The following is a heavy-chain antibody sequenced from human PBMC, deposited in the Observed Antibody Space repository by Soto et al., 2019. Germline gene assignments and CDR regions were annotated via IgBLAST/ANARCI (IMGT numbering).Heavy chain of an antibody. V-gene: IGHV4-30-2*01. J-gene: IGHJ6*02. Sequence: PPETLSHTYAVSGGSISRGGYSGSWIRQPPGKGLEWIGYIYHSGSTYYNPSLKSRVTISVDRSKNQFSLKLSSVTAADTAVYYFFRKLPDYYDVMDVWGQGSSVIGSS. CDR3: FRKLPDYYDVMDV. CDR2: IYHSGST. D-gene: IGHD1-1*01. CDR1: GGSISRGGYS.